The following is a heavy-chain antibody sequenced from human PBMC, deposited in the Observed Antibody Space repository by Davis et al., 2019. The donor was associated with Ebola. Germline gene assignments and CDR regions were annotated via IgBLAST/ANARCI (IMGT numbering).Heavy chain of an antibody. CDR3: ARDRLRRFDY. CDR1: GGPFSGYY. CDR2: INHSGST. J-gene: IGHJ4*02. D-gene: IGHD4-17*01. V-gene: IGHV4-34*01. Sequence: MPSETLSLTCAVYGGPFSGYYWSWIRQPPGKGLEWIGEINHSGSTNYNPSLKSRVTISVDTSKNQFSLKLSSVTAADTAVYYCARDRLRRFDYWGQGTLVTVSS.